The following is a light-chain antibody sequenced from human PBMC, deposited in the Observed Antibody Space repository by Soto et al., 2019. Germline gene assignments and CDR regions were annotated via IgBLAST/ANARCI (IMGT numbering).Light chain of an antibody. V-gene: IGKV3-20*01. Sequence: DIVLTQSPGTLSLSPGERANLSCRASQSVSSSYLAWYQQKPGQAPRLLIYGASSRATGIPDRFSGSGSGTDFTLTISRLEPEDFAVYYCQQYGSSPWTFGQGTKVDIK. J-gene: IGKJ1*01. CDR3: QQYGSSPWT. CDR2: GAS. CDR1: QSVSSSY.